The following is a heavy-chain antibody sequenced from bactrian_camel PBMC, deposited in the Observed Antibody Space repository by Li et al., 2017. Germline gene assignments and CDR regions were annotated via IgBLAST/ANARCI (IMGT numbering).Heavy chain of an antibody. Sequence: QLVESGGDSVQAGGSLRLTCDAIGYPYNSDNCMAWFRQAPGKKREGVAALSIVEDRPYYSDSVKGRFAISRDITRNTLYLEMSSLKIEDTAVYYCAADWGQIDDPPEFLMRTGARGPRSPSP. CDR2: LSIVEDRP. CDR1: GYPYNSDNC. CDR3: AADWGQIDDPPEFLMRT. J-gene: IGHJ4*01. D-gene: IGHD5*01. V-gene: IGHV3S1*01.